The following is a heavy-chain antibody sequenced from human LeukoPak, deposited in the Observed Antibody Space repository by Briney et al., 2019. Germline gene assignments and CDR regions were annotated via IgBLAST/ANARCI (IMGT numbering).Heavy chain of an antibody. CDR3: ARDPDFGPEPSPFDY. CDR2: ISSSSTYI. V-gene: IGHV3-21*01. CDR1: GFTFSSNT. Sequence: GGSLRLSCAASGFTFSSNTMNCVRQAPGQGLEWVSSISSSSTYIFYADSVKGRFTISRDNAKNSLNLQMNSLRAEDTAVYYCARDPDFGPEPSPFDYWGQGTLVTVSS. D-gene: IGHD3-3*01. J-gene: IGHJ4*02.